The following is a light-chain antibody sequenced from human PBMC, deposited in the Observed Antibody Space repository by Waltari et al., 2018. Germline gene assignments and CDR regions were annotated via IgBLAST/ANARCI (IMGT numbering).Light chain of an antibody. Sequence: DIKMTKSPSTLSASVGDRFTITCRASQSINSWLAWYQQKPGKAPNLLIYKASSLESGVPSRFGGSGSGTEFTLSISSLQPDDFATYYCQQYNTYSFTFGQGTKLEIK. CDR1: QSINSW. V-gene: IGKV1-5*03. CDR3: QQYNTYSFT. CDR2: KAS. J-gene: IGKJ2*01.